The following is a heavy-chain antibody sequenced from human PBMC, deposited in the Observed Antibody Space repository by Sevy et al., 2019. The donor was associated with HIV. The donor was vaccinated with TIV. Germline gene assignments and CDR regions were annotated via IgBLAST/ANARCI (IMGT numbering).Heavy chain of an antibody. J-gene: IGHJ5*02. CDR1: GYTFTSYG. Sequence: ASVKVSCKASGYTFTSYGISWVRQAPGQGLEWMGWISAYNGNTNYAQKLQGRVTMTTDTSTSTAYMELRSLRADDTAVYYCARGYHYYGSGHRGFDPWGQGTLVTVSS. CDR2: ISAYNGNT. D-gene: IGHD3-10*01. CDR3: ARGYHYYGSGHRGFDP. V-gene: IGHV1-18*01.